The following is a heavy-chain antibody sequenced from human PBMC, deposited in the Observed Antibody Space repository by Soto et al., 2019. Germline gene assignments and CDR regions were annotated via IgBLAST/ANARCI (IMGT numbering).Heavy chain of an antibody. CDR1: GFTFSSYW. D-gene: IGHD2-8*01. V-gene: IGHV3-7*01. Sequence: GGSLRLSCAASGFTFSSYWMSWVRQAPGKGLEWVANIKKDGSEKYYVDSVKGRFTISRDNAKNSLYLQMNSLRAEDTAVYYCASRYCTNGVCYDAFDIWGQGTMVTVSS. CDR2: IKKDGSEK. CDR3: ASRYCTNGVCYDAFDI. J-gene: IGHJ3*02.